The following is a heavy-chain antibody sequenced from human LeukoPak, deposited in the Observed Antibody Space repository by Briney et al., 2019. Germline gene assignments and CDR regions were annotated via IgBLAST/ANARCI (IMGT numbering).Heavy chain of an antibody. CDR1: GYTFTSYY. CDR3: AREGVGATTRKDRWFDP. CDR2: INPSGGST. Sequence: GASVKVSCKASGYTFTSYYMHWVRQAPGQGLEWMGIINPSGGSTSYAQKFQGRVTMTRDMSTSTVYMELSSLRSEGTAVYYCAREGVGATTRKDRWFDPWGQGTLVTVSS. J-gene: IGHJ5*02. D-gene: IGHD1-26*01. V-gene: IGHV1-46*01.